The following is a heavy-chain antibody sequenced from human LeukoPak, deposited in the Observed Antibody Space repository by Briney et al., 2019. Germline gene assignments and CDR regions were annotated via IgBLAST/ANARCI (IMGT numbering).Heavy chain of an antibody. CDR3: ARVGPLQDSTSSL. D-gene: IGHD6-6*01. CDR2: ISASTGHT. V-gene: IGHV1-18*01. J-gene: IGHJ4*02. Sequence: ASVKVSCKASGYTFTSYGISWVRQAPGQGLEWMGWISASTGHTNFAQKLQGRVTMTTDSSTSTAYMDLRSLRSDDTGVYYCARVGPLQDSTSSLWGQGTLVTVSS. CDR1: GYTFTSYG.